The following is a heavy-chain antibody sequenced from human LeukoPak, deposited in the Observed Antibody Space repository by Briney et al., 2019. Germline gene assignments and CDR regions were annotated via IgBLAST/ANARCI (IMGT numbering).Heavy chain of an antibody. D-gene: IGHD1-26*01. Sequence: KPSETLSLTFSVYGGSFSGYYWSLIRQGPGKGLEWNPEINHGGSNNNNPHLKSRVTISVDTSKTQFSLKLSSVTAADTAVYYCARGRIVAGTYSDSWGQGTLVTVSS. J-gene: IGHJ4*02. CDR3: ARGRIVAGTYSDS. CDR1: GGSFSGYY. CDR2: INHGGSN. V-gene: IGHV4-34*01.